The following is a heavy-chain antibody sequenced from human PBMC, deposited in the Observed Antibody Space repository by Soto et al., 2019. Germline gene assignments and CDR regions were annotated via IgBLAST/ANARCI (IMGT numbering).Heavy chain of an antibody. CDR2: IYPKGATT. CDR1: GFTFSGYS. CDR3: AKDVTPDTGWDLDS. V-gene: IGHV3-23*01. D-gene: IGHD6-19*01. J-gene: IGHJ4*02. Sequence: VQLLESGGGLVQPGGSLRLSCVASGFTFSGYSMSWVRQAPGRGLEWVASIYPKGATTYYADSVKGRFTISRDNSQNTLYLQMNSLRAEDTAVYFCAKDVTPDTGWDLDSWGQGTLVIVSS.